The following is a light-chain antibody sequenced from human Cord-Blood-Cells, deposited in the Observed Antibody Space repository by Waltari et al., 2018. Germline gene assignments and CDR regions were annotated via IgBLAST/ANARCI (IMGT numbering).Light chain of an antibody. CDR1: QSISSY. J-gene: IGKJ1*01. V-gene: IGKV1-39*01. Sequence: DIQMTQSPSSLSASVGDRVTITCRASQSISSYLNWYQQKPGKAPKLLIYAASSLQSGVPSRFSGSGSGTDFTLTISSLQPEDFATYYCQQSYSTFGQGTEVEIK. CDR3: QQSYST. CDR2: AAS.